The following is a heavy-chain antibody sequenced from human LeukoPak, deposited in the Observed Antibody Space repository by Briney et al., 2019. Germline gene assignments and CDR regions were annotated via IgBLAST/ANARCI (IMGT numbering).Heavy chain of an antibody. D-gene: IGHD6-13*01. CDR2: INHSGST. J-gene: IGHJ4*02. Sequence: PSETLSLTCAVYGGSSSGYYWSWIRQPPGKGLEWIGEINHSGSTNYNPSLKSRVTISVDTSKNQFSLKLSSVTAADTAVYYCARDRPGGSSLDYWGQGTLVTVSS. V-gene: IGHV4-34*01. CDR3: ARDRPGGSSLDY. CDR1: GGSSSGYY.